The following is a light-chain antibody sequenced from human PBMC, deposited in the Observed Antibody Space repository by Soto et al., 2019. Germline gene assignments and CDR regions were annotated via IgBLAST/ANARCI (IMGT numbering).Light chain of an antibody. CDR3: QQYNEWPLT. CDR1: QSVFSN. V-gene: IGKV3-15*01. J-gene: IGKJ4*01. Sequence: EILMTQSPATLSVYPGERATLSCRASQSVFSNLAWYQQKPGQAPRLLIYGASTRATGIPARFSDSGSGTEFTLTISSLQSEDFAVYYCQQYNEWPLTFGGGTKVEIK. CDR2: GAS.